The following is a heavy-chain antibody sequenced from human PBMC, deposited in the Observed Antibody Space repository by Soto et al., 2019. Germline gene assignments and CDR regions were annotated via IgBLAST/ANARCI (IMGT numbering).Heavy chain of an antibody. D-gene: IGHD1-20*01. Sequence: QVQLQESGPGLVKPSGTLSLTCAVSGGSISSSHWWTWVRQSPGKGLEYIGEISHSGTSNSNPSLKSRFTLSVDRSKNHFSLTLTSVTAADPAVYYCARVVLSITRGAFDAWGQGTPVIVSS. V-gene: IGHV4-4*02. J-gene: IGHJ3*01. CDR2: ISHSGTS. CDR1: GGSISSSHW. CDR3: ARVVLSITRGAFDA.